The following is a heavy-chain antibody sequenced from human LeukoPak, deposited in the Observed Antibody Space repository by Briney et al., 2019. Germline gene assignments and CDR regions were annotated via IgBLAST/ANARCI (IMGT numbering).Heavy chain of an antibody. Sequence: SGTLSLTCAVSGGSISSGGYSWSWIRQPPGKGLEWIGYIYHSGSTYYNPSLKSRVTIPVDRSKNQFSLKLSSVTAADTAVYYCARLTAKLWYFDLWGRGTLVTVSS. J-gene: IGHJ2*01. CDR2: IYHSGST. V-gene: IGHV4-30-2*01. CDR1: GGSISSGGYS. CDR3: ARLTAKLWYFDL. D-gene: IGHD2-21*02.